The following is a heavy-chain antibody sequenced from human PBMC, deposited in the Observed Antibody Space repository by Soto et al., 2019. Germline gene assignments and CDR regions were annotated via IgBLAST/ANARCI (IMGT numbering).Heavy chain of an antibody. CDR3: ARHPIAVAGPYCYYGMDV. CDR2: IYPGDSDT. Sequence: GESLKISCKGSGYSFTSYWIGWVRQMPGKGLEWMGIIYPGDSDTRYSPSFQGQVTISADKSISTAYLQWSSLKASDTAMYYCARHPIAVAGPYCYYGMDVWGQGTTVTVSS. D-gene: IGHD6-19*01. V-gene: IGHV5-51*01. J-gene: IGHJ6*02. CDR1: GYSFTSYW.